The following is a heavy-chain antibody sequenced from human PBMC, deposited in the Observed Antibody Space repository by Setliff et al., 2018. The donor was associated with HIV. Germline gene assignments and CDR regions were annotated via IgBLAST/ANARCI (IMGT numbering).Heavy chain of an antibody. V-gene: IGHV5-51*01. CDR2: ILPRDSDT. D-gene: IGHD4-17*01. CDR3: VRRGYGGPAPYFDY. Sequence: PGESLKISCEAFGYIFTNYWIGWVRQMPGRGLEYMGIILPRDSDTRYSPSFQGQVTISADKSISTAYLQWNSLRASDTAMYYCVRRGYGGPAPYFDYWGQGILVTVSS. J-gene: IGHJ4*02. CDR1: GYIFTNYW.